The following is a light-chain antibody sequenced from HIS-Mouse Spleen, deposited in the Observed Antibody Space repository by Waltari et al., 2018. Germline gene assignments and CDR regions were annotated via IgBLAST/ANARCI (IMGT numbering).Light chain of an antibody. CDR3: QVWDSSSDHVV. J-gene: IGLJ2*01. V-gene: IGLV3-21*03. CDR1: NIGSKR. CDR2: DDS. Sequence: SYVLTQPPSVSVAPGKTARITCGGNNIGSKRVHWYQQKPGHAPGLVVYDDSDRPSGIPERFSGSNSGNTATLTISRVEAGDEADYYCQVWDSSSDHVVFGGGTKLTVL.